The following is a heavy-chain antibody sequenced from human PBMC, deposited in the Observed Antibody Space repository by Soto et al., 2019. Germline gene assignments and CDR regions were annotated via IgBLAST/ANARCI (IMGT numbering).Heavy chain of an antibody. Sequence: GGSLRISCAASGFTFSSYGMHWVRPAPGKGLEWVAVIWYDGSNKYYADSVKGRFTISRDNSKNTLYLQMNSLRAEDTAVYYCAKGGSSFYYYYGMDVWGQGTTVTSP. J-gene: IGHJ6*02. V-gene: IGHV3-33*06. CDR1: GFTFSSYG. CDR3: AKGGSSFYYYYGMDV. D-gene: IGHD6-13*01. CDR2: IWYDGSNK.